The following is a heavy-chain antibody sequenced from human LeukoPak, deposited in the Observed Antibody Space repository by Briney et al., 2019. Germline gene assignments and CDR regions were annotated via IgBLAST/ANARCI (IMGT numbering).Heavy chain of an antibody. CDR3: ARDPGYCSSTSCYRGAFDI. J-gene: IGHJ3*02. V-gene: IGHV1-18*01. Sequence: ASVKVSCKASGYTFTSYGISWVRQAPGQGLEWMGWISAYNGNTNYAQKLQGRVTMTTDTSTSTAYMELRSLRSDDTAVYYCARDPGYCSSTSCYRGAFDIWGRGTMVTVSS. CDR1: GYTFTSYG. D-gene: IGHD2-2*01. CDR2: ISAYNGNT.